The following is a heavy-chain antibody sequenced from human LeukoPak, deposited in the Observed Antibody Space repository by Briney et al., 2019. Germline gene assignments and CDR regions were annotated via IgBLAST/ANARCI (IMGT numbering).Heavy chain of an antibody. J-gene: IGHJ6*02. CDR1: GGSISSYY. Sequence: PSETLSLTCTVSGGSISSYYWSWIRQPPGKGLEWIGYIYYSGSTNYNPSLKSRVIISVDTSNNQFSLRLSSVTAADTAVYYCARSSPQYYYYYGMDVWGQGTTVTVSS. V-gene: IGHV4-59*08. CDR3: ARSSPQYYYYYGMDV. CDR2: IYYSGST.